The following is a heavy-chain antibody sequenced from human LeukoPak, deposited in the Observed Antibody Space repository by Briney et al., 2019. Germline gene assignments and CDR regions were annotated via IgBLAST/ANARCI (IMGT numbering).Heavy chain of an antibody. CDR3: AKDFGYYGSGSYST. V-gene: IGHV1-2*02. Sequence: ASVTVSCKASGYTFTGYYMHWVRQAPGQGLEWMGWINPNSGGTNYAQKFQGRVTMTRDTSISTAYMELSRLRSEDTAVYYCAKDFGYYGSGSYSTWGQGTLVTVSS. CDR1: GYTFTGYY. CDR2: INPNSGGT. D-gene: IGHD3-10*01. J-gene: IGHJ5*02.